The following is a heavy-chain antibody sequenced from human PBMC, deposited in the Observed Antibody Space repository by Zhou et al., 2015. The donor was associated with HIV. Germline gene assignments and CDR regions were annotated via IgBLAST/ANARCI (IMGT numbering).Heavy chain of an antibody. D-gene: IGHD3-10*01. CDR1: GGTFNSYA. Sequence: QVQLVQSGAEVKKPGSSVKVSCKASGGTFNSYAITWVRQAPGQGLEWMGGIIPIVNTANYAQKFQGRVTITADESTSAAYMELSRLRSEDTGVYYCARVWDFYGSGNDFWGQGTLVTVSS. CDR2: IIPIVNTA. CDR3: ARVWDFYGSGNDF. V-gene: IGHV1-69*12. J-gene: IGHJ4*02.